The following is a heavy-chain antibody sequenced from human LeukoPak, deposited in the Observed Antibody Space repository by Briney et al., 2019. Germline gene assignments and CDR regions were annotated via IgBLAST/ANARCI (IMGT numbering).Heavy chain of an antibody. Sequence: GGSLRLSCAASGFSFDDYAMHWVRQAPERGLEWVSHISEIGDSRYYTGSVGGRFTISRDNSKNSLYLQMNSLRSEDTAVYYCAKDRSSGWYPLIDYWGQGIMVTVSS. D-gene: IGHD6-19*01. CDR2: ISEIGDSR. CDR3: AKDRSSGWYPLIDY. J-gene: IGHJ4*02. CDR1: GFSFDDYA. V-gene: IGHV3-43*02.